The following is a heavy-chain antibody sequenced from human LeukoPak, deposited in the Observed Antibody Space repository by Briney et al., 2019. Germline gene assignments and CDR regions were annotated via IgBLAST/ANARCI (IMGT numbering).Heavy chain of an antibody. Sequence: PSETLSLTCTVSGGSISSYYWSWIRQPPGKGLEWIGYIYYSGSTNYNPSLKGRVTISVDTSKNQFSLKLSSVTAADTAVYYCARVYHYYDSSGYYSIHDYWGQGTLVTVSS. CDR3: ARVYHYYDSSGYYSIHDY. D-gene: IGHD3-22*01. CDR2: IYYSGST. V-gene: IGHV4-59*01. J-gene: IGHJ4*02. CDR1: GGSISSYY.